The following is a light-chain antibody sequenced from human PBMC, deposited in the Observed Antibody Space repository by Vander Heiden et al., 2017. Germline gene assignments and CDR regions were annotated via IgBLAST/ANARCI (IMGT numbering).Light chain of an antibody. J-gene: IGKJ5*01. CDR2: GAS. V-gene: IGKV3-15*01. Sequence: DIVMTQSPATLSVSPGERATLSCRASQGVSSNLAWYQQKPGQAPRLLIYGASTRATGIPARFSGRGSGKEFTLTSSSQQSEEFAVYYCQQYNNWPCFGQGTRLEIK. CDR3: QQYNNWPC. CDR1: QGVSSN.